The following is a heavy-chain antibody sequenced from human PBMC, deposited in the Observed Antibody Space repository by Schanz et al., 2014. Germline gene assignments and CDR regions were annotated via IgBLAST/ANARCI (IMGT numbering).Heavy chain of an antibody. Sequence: VQLVQSGGGLVQPGGSLRLSCAAFGFTFSSHWMHWVRQAPGKGLEWVSAISGSGGSTYYADSVKGRFTISRDNSKNTLYLQMTSLRAEDTAVYYCARKVVATIGGYYDNWGQGTLVTVSS. J-gene: IGHJ4*02. CDR2: ISGSGGST. CDR1: GFTFSSHW. D-gene: IGHD5-12*01. CDR3: ARKVVATIGGYYDN. V-gene: IGHV3-23*04.